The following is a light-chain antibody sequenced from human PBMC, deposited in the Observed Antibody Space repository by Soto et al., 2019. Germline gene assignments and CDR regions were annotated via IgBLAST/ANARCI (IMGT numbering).Light chain of an antibody. CDR1: QSISSW. V-gene: IGKV1-5*01. Sequence: DIQMTQSPSTLSASVGDRVTITCRASQSISSWLAWYQQKPGKAPKLLIYDASSLESGVPSRFSGSGSGTEFTLTISSLQPDDFATYYCQQYNSFPLTFGGGGKADIK. J-gene: IGKJ4*01. CDR3: QQYNSFPLT. CDR2: DAS.